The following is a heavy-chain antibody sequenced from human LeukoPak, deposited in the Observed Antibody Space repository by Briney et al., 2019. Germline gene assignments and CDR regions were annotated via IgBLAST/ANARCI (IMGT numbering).Heavy chain of an antibody. Sequence: PGGSLRLSCAASGFTFEDYTMHWVRQVPGKTLEWVALVSWDGTTYYTDSVKGRFTISRDNSKSSLYLQMDTLRSEDTAFYYCVKDINYESSGSVFDYWGQGTLVTVSS. CDR1: GFTFEDYT. CDR3: VKDINYESSGSVFDY. J-gene: IGHJ4*02. V-gene: IGHV3-43*01. D-gene: IGHD3-22*01. CDR2: VSWDGTT.